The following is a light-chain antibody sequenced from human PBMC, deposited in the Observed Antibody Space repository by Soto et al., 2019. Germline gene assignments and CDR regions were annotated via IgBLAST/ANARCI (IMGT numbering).Light chain of an antibody. CDR2: EVS. CDR1: SSDVDTHNY. J-gene: IGLJ2*01. CDR3: SSHAGANNLV. V-gene: IGLV2-8*01. Sequence: QSVLTQPASVSGSPGQSITISCTATSSDVDTHNYVSWYQQHPGKAPKLMIYEVSKRPSGVPDRFSGSKSGNTASLTVSGLQAEDEADYYCSSHAGANNLVFGGGTKLTVL.